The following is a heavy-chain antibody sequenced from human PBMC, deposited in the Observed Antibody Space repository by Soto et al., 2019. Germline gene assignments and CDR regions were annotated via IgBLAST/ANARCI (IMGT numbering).Heavy chain of an antibody. CDR1: GYPFINYH. Sequence: QVQAVQSGAEVKKPGASVKVSCKTSGYPFINYHVNWVRQAPGQGLEWLGAINPNGGSTTYAQHLQGRVTMTSETSTSTAYVAMISMRSEDTAVDYCARPKTTLGWYNCWGQVTMVTVS. CDR2: INPNGGST. D-gene: IGHD6-19*01. J-gene: IGHJ4*02. CDR3: ARPKTTLGWYNC. V-gene: IGHV1-46*01.